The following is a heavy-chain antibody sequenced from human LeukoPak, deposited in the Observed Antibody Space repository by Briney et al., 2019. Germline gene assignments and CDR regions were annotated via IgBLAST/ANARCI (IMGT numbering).Heavy chain of an antibody. Sequence: GGSLRRSCAASGFTFSIYAMSWVRQAPGKGVEWVSDISGSGGSTYYADSVKGRFTISRDNSTKTLYLQMNSLRAEDTAVYYCSKQGELPLRYYYYYMDVWGKGTTVTVSS. D-gene: IGHD3-16*02. CDR1: GFTFSIYA. CDR2: ISGSGGST. J-gene: IGHJ6*03. CDR3: SKQGELPLRYYYYYMDV. V-gene: IGHV3-23*01.